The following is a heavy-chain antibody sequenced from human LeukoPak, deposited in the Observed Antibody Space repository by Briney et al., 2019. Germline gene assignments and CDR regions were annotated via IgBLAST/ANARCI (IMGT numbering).Heavy chain of an antibody. D-gene: IGHD1-26*01. J-gene: IGHJ4*02. CDR1: GFTFSSYS. CDR2: ISSSSSYI. Sequence: GGSLRLSCAASGFTFSSYSMIWVRQAPGKGLEWVSSISSSSSYIYYADSVKGRFTISRDNAKNSLYLQMNSLRAEDTAVYYCARVGSGSYYVDYWGQGALVTVSS. V-gene: IGHV3-21*01. CDR3: ARVGSGSYYVDY.